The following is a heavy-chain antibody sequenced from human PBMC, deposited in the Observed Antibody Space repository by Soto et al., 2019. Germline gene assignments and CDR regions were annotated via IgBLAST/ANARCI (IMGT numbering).Heavy chain of an antibody. J-gene: IGHJ5*02. CDR2: MNPNSGNT. V-gene: IGHV1-8*01. Sequence: ASVKVSCKASGYTFTSYDINWVRQATGQGLEWMGWMNPNSGNTGYAQKFQGRATMTRNTSISTAYMELSSLRSEDTAVYYCARGSHHYDFWSGYLSAWGQGTLVTVSS. D-gene: IGHD3-3*01. CDR1: GYTFTSYD. CDR3: ARGSHHYDFWSGYLSA.